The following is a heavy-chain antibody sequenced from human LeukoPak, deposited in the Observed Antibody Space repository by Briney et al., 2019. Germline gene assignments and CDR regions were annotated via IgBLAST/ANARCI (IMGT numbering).Heavy chain of an antibody. Sequence: ASVKVSCKASGYTFTSYDINWVRQATGQGLEWMGWMNPNSGNTGYAQKFQGRVTMTRNTSISTAYMELSSLRSEDTAVHYCARGSYDFWSGYFTFDPWGQGTLVTVSS. V-gene: IGHV1-8*01. CDR1: GYTFTSYD. CDR3: ARGSYDFWSGYFTFDP. D-gene: IGHD3-3*01. J-gene: IGHJ5*02. CDR2: MNPNSGNT.